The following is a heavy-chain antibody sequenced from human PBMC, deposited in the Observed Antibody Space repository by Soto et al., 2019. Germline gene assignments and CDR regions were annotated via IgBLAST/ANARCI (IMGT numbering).Heavy chain of an antibody. D-gene: IGHD5-12*01. V-gene: IGHV3-30-3*01. CDR1: GFSFIAYA. CDR3: ARGLTGYSGNGIDV. J-gene: IGHJ6*02. Sequence: QVQLVESGGGVVQPGRSLRLSCAASGFSFIAYAMHWVRQAPGKGLEWVAVVSYDGSDKYYADSVQGRFTISRDNSKNTLYLQLNSLRAEDTAVYYCARGLTGYSGNGIDVWGQGTTVIVSS. CDR2: VSYDGSDK.